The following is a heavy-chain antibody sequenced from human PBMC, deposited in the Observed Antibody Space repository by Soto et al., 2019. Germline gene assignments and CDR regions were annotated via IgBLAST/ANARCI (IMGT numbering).Heavy chain of an antibody. J-gene: IGHJ4*02. CDR3: ARESEDLTSNFDY. V-gene: IGHV3-21*01. CDR1: GFTFTRYS. CDR2: ISSTTNYI. Sequence: PGVSLRLSFSASGFTFTRYSMNWVRQAPGKGLEWVSSISSTTNYIYYADSMKGRFTVSRDNAKNSVYLEMNSLSAEDTALYYCARESEDLTSNFDYWGQGTLVTVSS.